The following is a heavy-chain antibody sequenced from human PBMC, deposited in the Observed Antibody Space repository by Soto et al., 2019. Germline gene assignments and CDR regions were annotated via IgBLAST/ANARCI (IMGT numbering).Heavy chain of an antibody. Sequence: GGSLRLSCVASGFTFTNYAMTWVRLAPGKGLEWVSAISGTGGSTTYIGSVKGRFTISRDNAKNSLYLQMNSLRAEDTAVYYCARDMYSGSFHTPGDAFDIWGQGTMVTVSS. D-gene: IGHD1-26*01. CDR3: ARDMYSGSFHTPGDAFDI. CDR1: GFTFTNYA. J-gene: IGHJ3*02. CDR2: ISGTGGST. V-gene: IGHV3-23*01.